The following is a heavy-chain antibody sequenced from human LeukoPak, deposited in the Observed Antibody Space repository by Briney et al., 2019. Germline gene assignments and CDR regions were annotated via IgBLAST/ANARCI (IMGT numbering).Heavy chain of an antibody. CDR2: ISETGATK. D-gene: IGHD3-10*01. Sequence: PGGSLRLSCAASGFSFSTYSMSWVRQAPGKGLEWVSVISETGATKFYADSVEGRFTISRDNSKNTLYLQMNSLRGEDTAVYYCARGHGSGTYNVRFDGFDPWGQGTLVTVSS. J-gene: IGHJ5*02. V-gene: IGHV3-23*01. CDR3: ARGHGSGTYNVRFDGFDP. CDR1: GFSFSTYS.